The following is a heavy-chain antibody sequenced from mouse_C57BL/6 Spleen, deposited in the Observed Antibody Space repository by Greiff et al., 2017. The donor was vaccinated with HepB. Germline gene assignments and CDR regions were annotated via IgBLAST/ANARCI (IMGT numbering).Heavy chain of an antibody. V-gene: IGHV2-2*01. J-gene: IGHJ4*01. CDR1: GFSLTSYG. CDR2: IWSGGST. CDR3: ARNPLYYYGSSSGYAMDY. D-gene: IGHD1-1*01. Sequence: QLQQSGPGLVQPSQSLSITCTVSGFSLTSYGVHWVRQSPGKGLEWLGVIWSGGSTDYNAAFISRLSISKDNSKSQVFFKMNSLQADDTAIYYCARNPLYYYGSSSGYAMDYWGQGTSVTVSS.